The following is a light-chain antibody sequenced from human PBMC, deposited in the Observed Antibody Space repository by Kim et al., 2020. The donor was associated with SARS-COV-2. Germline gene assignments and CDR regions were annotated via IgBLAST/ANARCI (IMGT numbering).Light chain of an antibody. CDR2: AAS. Sequence: ASVGDRVTITCRASQDIKNYLAWFQQKSGKAPKCLIYAASSLQSGVPSQFSGSGSGTNFTLTISSLQPEDFATYYCQQYNTYPLTFGGGTQVEIK. J-gene: IGKJ4*01. CDR3: QQYNTYPLT. V-gene: IGKV1-16*02. CDR1: QDIKNY.